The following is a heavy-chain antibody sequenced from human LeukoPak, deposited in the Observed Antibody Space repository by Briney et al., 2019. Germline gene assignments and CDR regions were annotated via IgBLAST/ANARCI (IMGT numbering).Heavy chain of an antibody. V-gene: IGHV4-59*01. CDR1: GGSISSYY. J-gene: IGHJ6*03. CDR3: ARGGDIVVVPAAEADYYMDV. Sequence: SETLSLTCTVSGGSISSYYWSWIRQPPGKGLEWIGYIYYSGSTNYNPSLKSRVTISVDTSKNQFSLKLSSVTAADTAVYYCARGGDIVVVPAAEADYYMDVWGKGTTVTVSS. D-gene: IGHD2-2*01. CDR2: IYYSGST.